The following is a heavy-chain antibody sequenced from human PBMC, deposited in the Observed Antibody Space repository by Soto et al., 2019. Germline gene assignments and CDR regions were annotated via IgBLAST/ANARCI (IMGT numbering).Heavy chain of an antibody. Sequence: ASVKVSCKASGYIFSNYGISWVRQAPGQGLEWMGWISTYNANTYYAQKFQGRVTMTTDTPTSTAYMELRSLRSDDTDVFYCERERDGSSWSSAESLQYWGQGTLVTVSS. CDR2: ISTYNANT. CDR3: ERERDGSSWSSAESLQY. V-gene: IGHV1-18*01. D-gene: IGHD6-13*01. CDR1: GYIFSNYG. J-gene: IGHJ1*01.